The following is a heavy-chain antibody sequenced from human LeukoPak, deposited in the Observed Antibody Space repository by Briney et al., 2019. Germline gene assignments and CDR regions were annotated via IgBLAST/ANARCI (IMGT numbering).Heavy chain of an antibody. D-gene: IGHD3-22*01. CDR1: GGSISNGNFY. CDR2: MYYTGNT. J-gene: IGHJ4*02. CDR3: ARNYYDSSGYYIDQFYFDS. V-gene: IGHV4-39*07. Sequence: SETLSLTCTVSGGSISNGNFYWGWIRQPPGKGLEWLGSMYYTGNTYYQPSLRGRLSISLDTSKNLFSLRLSSVTAADTAVYYCARNYYDSSGYYIDQFYFDSWGQGTLVTVSS.